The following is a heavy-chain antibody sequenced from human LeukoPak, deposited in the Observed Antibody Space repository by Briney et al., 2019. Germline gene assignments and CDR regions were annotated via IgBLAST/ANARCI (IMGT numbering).Heavy chain of an antibody. D-gene: IGHD6-13*01. V-gene: IGHV4-59*01. J-gene: IGHJ4*02. CDR2: IYYSGST. CDR1: GGSISSYY. Sequence: SETLSLTCTVSGGSISSYYWSWIRQPPGMGLEWIGYIYYSGSTNYNPSLKSRVTISVDTSKNQFSLKLSSVTAADTAVYYCARGGIAAAVDYWGQGTLVTVSS. CDR3: ARGGIAAAVDY.